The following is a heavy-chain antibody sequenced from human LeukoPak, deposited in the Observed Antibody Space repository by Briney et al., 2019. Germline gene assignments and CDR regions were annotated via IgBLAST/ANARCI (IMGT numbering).Heavy chain of an antibody. CDR2: ISGSGGST. D-gene: IGHD1-26*01. CDR3: AKGSSPRGYSGSYFLGRYYFDY. CDR1: GFTFSSYA. J-gene: IGHJ4*02. V-gene: IGHV3-23*01. Sequence: GGSLRLSCAASGFTFSSYAMSWVRQAPGKGLEWVSAISGSGGSTYYADSVKGRFTISRDDSKNTLYLQMNSLRAEDTAVYYCAKGSSPRGYSGSYFLGRYYFDYWGQGTLVTVSS.